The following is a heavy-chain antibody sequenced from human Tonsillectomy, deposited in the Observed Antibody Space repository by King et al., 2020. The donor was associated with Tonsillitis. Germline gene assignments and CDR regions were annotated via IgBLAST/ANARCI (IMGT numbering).Heavy chain of an antibody. J-gene: IGHJ4*02. Sequence: VQLVESGGGLVQPGGSLRLSCAASGFTFSIYWMSWVRQAPGKGLEWVANIKQDGSEKYYVDSVKGRFTISRDNAKNSLYLQMNSLRAEDTAVYYCARGDYYDSSGYLDYWGQGTLVTVSS. CDR2: IKQDGSEK. CDR3: ARGDYYDSSGYLDY. V-gene: IGHV3-7*03. CDR1: GFTFSIYW. D-gene: IGHD3-22*01.